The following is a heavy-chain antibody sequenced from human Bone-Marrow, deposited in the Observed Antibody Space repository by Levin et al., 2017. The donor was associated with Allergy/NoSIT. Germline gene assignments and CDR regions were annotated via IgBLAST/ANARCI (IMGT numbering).Heavy chain of an antibody. CDR1: GGSIQNSSYY. Sequence: SETLSLTCTVSGGSIQNSSYYWAWIRRPPGKGLEWIGTIYYIGSTYYNPSLKSRITVSVDTSKNQFSLSLRSVTAADTAVYYCASRLYYFDSWGRGTLVTVSS. CDR2: IYYIGST. CDR3: ASRLYYFDS. J-gene: IGHJ4*02. D-gene: IGHD2-8*01. V-gene: IGHV4-39*01.